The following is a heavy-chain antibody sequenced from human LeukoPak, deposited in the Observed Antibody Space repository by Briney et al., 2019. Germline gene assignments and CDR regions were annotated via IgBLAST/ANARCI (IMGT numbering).Heavy chain of an antibody. Sequence: GGFLRLSCAASGFTISIYAIYWVRQAPGKGLEWVAVISYEGSNKYYADSVKGRFTISRDNSKNTLYLQMNSLRAEDTAVYYCARDEISIQWLVRSLYYYYGMDVCGQGTTVTVSS. D-gene: IGHD6-19*01. CDR3: ARDEISIQWLVRSLYYYYGMDV. V-gene: IGHV3-30*04. CDR2: ISYEGSNK. CDR1: GFTISIYA. J-gene: IGHJ6*02.